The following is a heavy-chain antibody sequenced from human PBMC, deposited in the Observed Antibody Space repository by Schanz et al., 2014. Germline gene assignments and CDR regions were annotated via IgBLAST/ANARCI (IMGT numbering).Heavy chain of an antibody. J-gene: IGHJ4*02. D-gene: IGHD3-10*01. Sequence: QVHLVESGGGVVQPGGSLRLSCAASGFTFSNYGLHWVRQAPGKGLEWVAFIRYNGINEYYADSVKGRFTISRDNSKNTLYLQMNSLRTEDTAVYYCARGDMVRGVFDYWGQGTLVTVSS. V-gene: IGHV3-30*02. CDR3: ARGDMVRGVFDY. CDR1: GFTFSNYG. CDR2: IRYNGINE.